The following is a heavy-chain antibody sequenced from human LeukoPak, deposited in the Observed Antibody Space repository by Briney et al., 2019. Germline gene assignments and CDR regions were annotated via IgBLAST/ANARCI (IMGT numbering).Heavy chain of an antibody. Sequence: GGSLRLSCAASGFTFGDYYMSWIRQAPGKGLEWVSYISSSGSTIYYADSVKGRFTISRDNAKNSLYLQMNSLRAEDTAVYYCARGDDYDFWSDYSKGPYYYYGMDVWGQGTTVTVSS. V-gene: IGHV3-11*01. CDR3: ARGDDYDFWSDYSKGPYYYYGMDV. CDR1: GFTFGDYY. D-gene: IGHD3-3*01. CDR2: ISSSGSTI. J-gene: IGHJ6*02.